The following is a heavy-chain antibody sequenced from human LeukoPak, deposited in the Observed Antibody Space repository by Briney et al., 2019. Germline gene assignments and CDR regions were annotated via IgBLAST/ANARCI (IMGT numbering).Heavy chain of an antibody. CDR3: ARESGPSVIEVLSLDY. V-gene: IGHV1-46*01. Sequence: ASVKVSCKASGYTFTSYYMHWVRQAPGQGLEWMGIINPSGGSTSYAQKFQSRVTMTRDTSTSTVYMELSSLRSDDTAIYYCARESGPSVIEVLSLDYWGQGTLVTVSS. CDR2: INPSGGST. J-gene: IGHJ4*02. CDR1: GYTFTSYY. D-gene: IGHD3-22*01.